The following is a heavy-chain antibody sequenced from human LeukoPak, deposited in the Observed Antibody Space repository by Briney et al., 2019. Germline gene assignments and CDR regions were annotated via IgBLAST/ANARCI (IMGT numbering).Heavy chain of an antibody. Sequence: ASVKVSCKTSGYTFTTYAISWVRQAPGQGLEWMGGIIPIFGTANYAQKFQGRVTITTDESTSTAYMELSSLRSEDTAVYYCARSLSSSWPLGNYFDYWGQGTLVTVSS. CDR2: IIPIFGTA. CDR3: ARSLSSSWPLGNYFDY. CDR1: GYTFTTYA. J-gene: IGHJ4*02. V-gene: IGHV1-69*05. D-gene: IGHD6-13*01.